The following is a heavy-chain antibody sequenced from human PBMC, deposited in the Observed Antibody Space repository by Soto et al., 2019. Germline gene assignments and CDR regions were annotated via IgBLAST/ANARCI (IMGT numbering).Heavy chain of an antibody. V-gene: IGHV1-69*01. CDR1: GGTFSSYG. CDR2: IIPMFGTT. CDR3: ARGVVVVAASQLGWFDP. Sequence: QVQLVQSGAEVKKPGSSVKVSCKASGGTFSSYGISWVRQAPGQGLEWMGGIIPMFGTTKYAQKFQGRLTITEDETPSTAYVELSGLRSGDTAVYYCARGVVVVAASQLGWFDPWGQGTLVIVSS. J-gene: IGHJ5*02. D-gene: IGHD2-15*01.